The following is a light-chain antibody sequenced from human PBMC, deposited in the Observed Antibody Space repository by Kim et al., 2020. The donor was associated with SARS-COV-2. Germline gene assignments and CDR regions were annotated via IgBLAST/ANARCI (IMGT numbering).Light chain of an antibody. V-gene: IGLV1-40*01. CDR1: STNVGAGYD. CDR3: QSYDSSLSGSV. CDR2: GNS. Sequence: QRATSSCTGVSTNVGAGYDVNCYKQLPVTAPQQLIYGNSNRPSGGPDRFSGSTYGSSASLAITGLQAEEEADYYCQSYDSSLSGSVFGGGTKLTVL. J-gene: IGLJ3*02.